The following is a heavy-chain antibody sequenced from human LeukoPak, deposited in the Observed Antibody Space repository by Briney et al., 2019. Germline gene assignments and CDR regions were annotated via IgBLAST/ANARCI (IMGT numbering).Heavy chain of an antibody. CDR3: ARDKCSSTSCYRRLYYYYGMDV. Sequence: GGSLRLSCAASGFTFDDYGMSWVRQAPGKGLEWVSGINWNGGSTGYADSVKGRFTISGDNAKNSLYLQMNSLRAEDTALYHCARDKCSSTSCYRRLYYYYGMDVWGQGTTVTVSS. J-gene: IGHJ6*02. CDR2: INWNGGST. D-gene: IGHD2-2*01. V-gene: IGHV3-20*01. CDR1: GFTFDDYG.